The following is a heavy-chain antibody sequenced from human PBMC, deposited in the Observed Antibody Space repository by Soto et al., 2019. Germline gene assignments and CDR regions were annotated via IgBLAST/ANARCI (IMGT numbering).Heavy chain of an antibody. Sequence: GGSLRLSCAASGFTFSSYGMHWVRQAPGKGLEWVAVISYDGSNKYYADSVKGRFTISRDNSKNTLYLQMNSLRAEDTAVYYCAKEYSSGWCPDYWGQGTIVTVYS. CDR1: GFTFSSYG. CDR3: AKEYSSGWCPDY. V-gene: IGHV3-30*18. CDR2: ISYDGSNK. D-gene: IGHD6-19*01. J-gene: IGHJ4*02.